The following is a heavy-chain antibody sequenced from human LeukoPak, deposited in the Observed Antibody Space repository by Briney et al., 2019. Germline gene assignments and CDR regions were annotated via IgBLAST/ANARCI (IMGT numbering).Heavy chain of an antibody. D-gene: IGHD4-11*01. CDR2: ISSGGSTI. CDR1: GFTFSSYE. CDR3: ARHDYPDAFDI. Sequence: PGGSLRLSCAASGFTFSSYEMNWVRQAPGKGLEWVSYISSGGSTIYYEDSVKGRFTISRDNAKNSLYLQMNSLRAEDTAVYYCARHDYPDAFDIWGQGTMVTVSS. V-gene: IGHV3-48*03. J-gene: IGHJ3*02.